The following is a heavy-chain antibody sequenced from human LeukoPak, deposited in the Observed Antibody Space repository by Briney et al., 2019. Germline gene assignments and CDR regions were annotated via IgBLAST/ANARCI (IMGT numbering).Heavy chain of an antibody. D-gene: IGHD2-21*01. CDR1: GYTFSTYG. Sequence: ASVKVSCKASGYTFSTYGISWVRQAPGQGLEWMGWISAYTGNTNYAQNVQGRVTMTTDTSTSTAYLELRSLRSDDTAVYYCARDCGNCGGAPDDTFDIWGQGTMVTVS. J-gene: IGHJ3*02. V-gene: IGHV1-18*01. CDR3: ARDCGNCGGAPDDTFDI. CDR2: ISAYTGNT.